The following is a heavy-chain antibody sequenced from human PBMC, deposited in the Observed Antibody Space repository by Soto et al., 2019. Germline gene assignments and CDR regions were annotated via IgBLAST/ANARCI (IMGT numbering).Heavy chain of an antibody. D-gene: IGHD3-10*01. J-gene: IGHJ6*02. CDR1: GFTFSSYW. CDR2: IKQDGSEK. CDR3: ARDRGFHYYGSGSFYYYYGMDV. V-gene: IGHV3-7*05. Sequence: GGSLRLSCAASGFTFSSYWMSWVRQAPGKGLEWVANIKQDGSEKYYVDSVKGRFTISRDNAKNSLYLQMNSLGAEDTAVYYCARDRGFHYYGSGSFYYYYGMDVWGQGTTVTVSS.